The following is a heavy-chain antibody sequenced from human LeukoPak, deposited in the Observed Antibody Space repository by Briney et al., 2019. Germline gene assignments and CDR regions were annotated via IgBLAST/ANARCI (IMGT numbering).Heavy chain of an antibody. J-gene: IGHJ4*02. CDR2: IRYDGSNK. D-gene: IGHD2-2*01. CDR3: AKANGGYCSSTSCYYA. CDR1: GFTFSSYG. Sequence: GGSLRLSCAASGFTFSSYGMHWVRQAPGKGLEWVAFIRYDGSNKYYADSVKGRFTISRDNSKNTLYLQMNSLRAEDTAVYYCAKANGGYCSSTSCYYAWGQGTLVTVSS. V-gene: IGHV3-30*02.